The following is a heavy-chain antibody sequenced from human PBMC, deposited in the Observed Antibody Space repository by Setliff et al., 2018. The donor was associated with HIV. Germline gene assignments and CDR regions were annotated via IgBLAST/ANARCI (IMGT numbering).Heavy chain of an antibody. J-gene: IGHJ3*02. CDR3: AAEGNIFDI. V-gene: IGHV1-69-2*01. Sequence: ASVKVSCKASGYRFTNNNIHWVQQAPGEGLHWMGRVDPADGETIYAEKFQGRVTIIPDTSIDTAYMELRSLRSEDTSVYYCAAEGNIFDIWGRGTMVTVSS. CDR1: GYRFTNNN. CDR2: VDPADGET. D-gene: IGHD3-10*01.